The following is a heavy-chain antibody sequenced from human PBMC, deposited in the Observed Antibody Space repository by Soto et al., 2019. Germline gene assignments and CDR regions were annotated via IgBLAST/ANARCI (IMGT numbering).Heavy chain of an antibody. CDR1: GYTFTSYA. V-gene: IGHV1-3*01. Sequence: GASVKVSCKASGYTFTSYAMHWVRQAPGQRLEWMGWTNAGNGNTKYSQKFQGRVTITRDTSASTAYMELSSLRSEDTAVYYCARVGGSRYSYASYYFDYWGQGTLVTVSS. D-gene: IGHD5-18*01. CDR2: TNAGNGNT. CDR3: ARVGGSRYSYASYYFDY. J-gene: IGHJ4*02.